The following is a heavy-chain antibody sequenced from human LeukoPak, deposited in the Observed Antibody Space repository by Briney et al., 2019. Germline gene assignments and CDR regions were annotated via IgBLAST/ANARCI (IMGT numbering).Heavy chain of an antibody. J-gene: IGHJ4*02. CDR3: TRDLSPAHF. Sequence: PGGSLRLSCTTSGFTFNTYWMHWVRQAPGRGLVWVSRVSGDGSSTVYADSVEGRFTISRDNAKNTLYLQMNSLRVEDTAVYYCTRDLSPAHFWGQGTLVTVSS. CDR1: GFTFNTYW. CDR2: VSGDGSST. D-gene: IGHD2/OR15-2a*01. V-gene: IGHV3-74*01.